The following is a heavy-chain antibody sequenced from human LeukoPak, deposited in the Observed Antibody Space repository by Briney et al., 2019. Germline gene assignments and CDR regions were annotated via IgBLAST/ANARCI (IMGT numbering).Heavy chain of an antibody. CDR3: ARESGDYYYGSGSWRSHAFDI. Sequence: SETLSLTCTVSGGSISSYYWSWIRHPAGKGLEWIGRIYTSGSTNYNPSLKSRVTMSVDTSKNQFSLKLSSVTAADTAVYYCARESGDYYYGSGSWRSHAFDIWGQGTMVTVSS. D-gene: IGHD3-10*01. J-gene: IGHJ3*02. V-gene: IGHV4-4*07. CDR2: IYTSGST. CDR1: GGSISSYY.